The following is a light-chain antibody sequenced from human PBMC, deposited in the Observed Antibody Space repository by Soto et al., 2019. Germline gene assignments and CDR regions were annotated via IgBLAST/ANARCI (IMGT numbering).Light chain of an antibody. CDR1: QRLSSN. J-gene: IGKJ4*01. Sequence: IVMTQSPATLSVSPMERATLSCRSSQRLSSNLAWYQQKPGQAPRLLIYGASTRATGIPGRFSGSGSGTDFTLTISRLEPEDFAVYYCQQYGSSPLTFGGGTKVDIK. CDR2: GAS. V-gene: IGKV3-20*01. CDR3: QQYGSSPLT.